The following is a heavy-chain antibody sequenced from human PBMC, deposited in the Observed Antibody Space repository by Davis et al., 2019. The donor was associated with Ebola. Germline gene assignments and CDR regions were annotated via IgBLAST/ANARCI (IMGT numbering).Heavy chain of an antibody. CDR2: IGSSSSYI. CDR3: ARDKFYYDSSGYGYYYGMDV. J-gene: IGHJ6*02. D-gene: IGHD3-22*01. CDR1: GFTFSSYS. Sequence: PGGSLRLSCAASGFTFSSYSMNWVRQAPGKGLEWVSSIGSSSSYIYYADSVKGRFTTSSDNAKKSLYLHMNSLRAEDTAVYYCARDKFYYDSSGYGYYYGMDVWGQGTTVTVSS. V-gene: IGHV3-21*01.